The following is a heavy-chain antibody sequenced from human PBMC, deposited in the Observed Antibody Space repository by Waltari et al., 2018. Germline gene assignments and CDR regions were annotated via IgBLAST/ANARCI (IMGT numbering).Heavy chain of an antibody. CDR2: IYISGST. J-gene: IGHJ5*02. CDR1: GASISSHY. CDR3: ARNWYSSGWYWFDP. Sequence: QVQLQESGPGLVKPSETLSLTCTVSGASISSHYWSWIGQPAGKGLEWIGRIYISGSTNYNPSLQSRVTMSVDTSKNQFSLKLSSVTAADTAVYYCARNWYSSGWYWFDPWGQGTVVTVSS. V-gene: IGHV4-4*07. D-gene: IGHD6-19*01.